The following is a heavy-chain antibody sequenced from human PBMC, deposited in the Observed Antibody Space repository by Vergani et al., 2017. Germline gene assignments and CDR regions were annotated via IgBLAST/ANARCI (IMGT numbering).Heavy chain of an antibody. CDR2: IKSDGRIT. Sequence: DVHLAESGGGFFQPGGSLRHSCSASGFSFNSYWMHWVRQVPGKGLLWVSRIKSDGRITAYADSVKGRFTISRDNAQNTLYLQMNSLRVEDTAVYYCAKDESDSSSWYSFVVYWGQGTLVTVSS. J-gene: IGHJ4*02. V-gene: IGHV3-74*03. CDR1: GFSFNSYW. D-gene: IGHD6-13*01. CDR3: AKDESDSSSWYSFVVY.